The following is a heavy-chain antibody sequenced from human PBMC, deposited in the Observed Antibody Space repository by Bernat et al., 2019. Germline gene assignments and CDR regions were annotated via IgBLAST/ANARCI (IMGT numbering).Heavy chain of an antibody. Sequence: QVQLVESGGGVVQPGRSLRLSCAASGLTFSSYGMHWVRQAPGKGLEWVAVISYDGSNKYYADSVKGRFTISRDNSKNTLYLQMNSLRAEDTAVYYCAKDTGYCSSTSCYVNAFDIWGQGTMVTVSS. D-gene: IGHD2-2*01. J-gene: IGHJ3*02. CDR1: GLTFSSYG. CDR3: AKDTGYCSSTSCYVNAFDI. V-gene: IGHV3-30*18. CDR2: ISYDGSNK.